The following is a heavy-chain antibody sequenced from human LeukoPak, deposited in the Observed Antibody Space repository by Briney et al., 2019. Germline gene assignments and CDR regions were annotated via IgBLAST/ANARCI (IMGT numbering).Heavy chain of an antibody. CDR3: ARDRGTYTYGGFDY. D-gene: IGHD3-16*01. Sequence: SETLSLTCTVSGGSTDHYFWNWIRQTPGKGLEWIGYVYYSGSTVYNPSLQSRVSISIDTSKKQISLKLSSVTAADTAVYYCARDRGTYTYGGFDYWGQGTLVGVSS. CDR1: GGSTDHYF. V-gene: IGHV4-59*01. CDR2: VYYSGST. J-gene: IGHJ4*02.